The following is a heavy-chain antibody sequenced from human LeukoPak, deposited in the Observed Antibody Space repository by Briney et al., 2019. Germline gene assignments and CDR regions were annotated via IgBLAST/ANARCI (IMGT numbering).Heavy chain of an antibody. CDR1: GYTFTSYG. D-gene: IGHD4-17*01. Sequence: ASVKVSCKASGYTFTSYGISWVRQAPGHGLEWMGWISTFNGHTNYAQSRQDRVTITTDTATSTVYMELSSLTLDDTAVYYCARVDTVNYYYYMDVWGKGTPVTVSS. CDR3: ARVDTVNYYYYMDV. J-gene: IGHJ6*03. V-gene: IGHV1-18*01. CDR2: ISTFNGHT.